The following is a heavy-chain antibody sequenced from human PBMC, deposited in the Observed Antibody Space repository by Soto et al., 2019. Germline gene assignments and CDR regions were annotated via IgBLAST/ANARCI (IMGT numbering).Heavy chain of an antibody. CDR1: GFTFSSYA. V-gene: IGHV3-23*01. J-gene: IGHJ4*02. CDR2: ISGSGGST. Sequence: EVQLLESGGGLVQPGGSLRLSCAASGFTFSSYAMSWVRQAPGKGLEWVSTISGSGGSTYYADSVKGRFTISRENSKNTLYLQMNSLRAEDTAVYYCAKTLYYYDTGGYRWGQGTLVTVSS. D-gene: IGHD3-22*01. CDR3: AKTLYYYDTGGYR.